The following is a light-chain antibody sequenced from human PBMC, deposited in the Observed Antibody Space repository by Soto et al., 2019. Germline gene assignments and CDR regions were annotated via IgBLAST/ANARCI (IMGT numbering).Light chain of an antibody. CDR2: GAS. V-gene: IGKV3-20*01. J-gene: IGKJ1*01. CDR1: QSVSSSY. Sequence: EIVLTQSPGTLSLSPGERATLSCRASQSVSSSYLAWYQQKPGQAPRLLLYGASRRSTGIPDRFSVSESGTDFTFTISRLEPEDFAVYYCQQYGSSPWTFGQGNKVEIK. CDR3: QQYGSSPWT.